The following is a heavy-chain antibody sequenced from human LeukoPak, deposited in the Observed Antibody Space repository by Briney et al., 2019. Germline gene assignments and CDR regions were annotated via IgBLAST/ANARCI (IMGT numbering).Heavy chain of an antibody. D-gene: IGHD2-21*01. Sequence: PGGSLRLSCVASGFSFSSFWMTWVRQAPGKGLEWVANIRHDGSEKYCVDSVKGRFTISRDNTKNSLYLQMNSLGAEDTAVYYCAGYSLGSFDVWGQGTMVTVSS. J-gene: IGHJ3*01. V-gene: IGHV3-7*04. CDR2: IRHDGSEK. CDR3: AGYSLGSFDV. CDR1: GFSFSSFW.